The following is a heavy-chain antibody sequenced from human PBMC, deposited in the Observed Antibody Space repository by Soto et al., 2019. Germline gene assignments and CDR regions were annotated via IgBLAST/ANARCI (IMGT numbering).Heavy chain of an antibody. CDR2: ISRDGTNK. CDR1: GFTFSRYA. V-gene: IGHV3-30*04. D-gene: IGHD3-10*01. Sequence: QVQVVESGGGVVQPGRSLRLSCAASGFTFSRYAIHWVRQAPGKGLEWVAVISRDGTNKYYVDSVKGRFTISRDNSRNTLYLQMNSLRHEAAAVYYCARSRSGAVADSFDFWCQGTLVTVSS. CDR3: ARSRSGAVADSFDF. J-gene: IGHJ4*02.